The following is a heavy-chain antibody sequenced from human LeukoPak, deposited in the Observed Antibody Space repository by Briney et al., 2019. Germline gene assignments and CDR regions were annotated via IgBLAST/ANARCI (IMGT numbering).Heavy chain of an antibody. CDR2: FSYSGST. D-gene: IGHD3-22*01. V-gene: IGHV4-59*01. CDR1: GASFSYYY. Sequence: SETLSLTCTVSGASFSYYYWSWIRQTPEKGLEWMGYFSYSGSTIYNHSLKGRVTMSADTSRSELSLKLTSVTAADTAIYYCARIPRDPYSSGWVDHWGPGTLATVSS. CDR3: ARIPRDPYSSGWVDH. J-gene: IGHJ5*02.